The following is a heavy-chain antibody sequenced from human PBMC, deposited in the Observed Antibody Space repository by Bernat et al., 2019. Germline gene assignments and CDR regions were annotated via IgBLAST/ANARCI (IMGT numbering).Heavy chain of an antibody. CDR2: IKSKTDGGTT. Sequence: EVQLVESGGGLVKPGGSLRVSCAASGFTFNIAWMSWVRQAPGKGLEWVGRIKSKTDGGTTDYAAPVKGRFTISRDDSKTTLYLQMNSLKTEDTAVYYCTTDRDDIFTGYPYWGQGTLVTVSS. D-gene: IGHD3-9*01. CDR3: TTDRDDIFTGYPY. J-gene: IGHJ4*02. CDR1: GFTFNIAW. V-gene: IGHV3-15*01.